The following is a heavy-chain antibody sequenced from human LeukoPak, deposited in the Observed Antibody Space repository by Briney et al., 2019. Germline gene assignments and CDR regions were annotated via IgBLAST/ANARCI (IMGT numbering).Heavy chain of an antibody. CDR3: ARSGGSYYYYYYMDV. D-gene: IGHD3-16*01. V-gene: IGHV1-18*01. CDR1: GYTFTSYA. CDR2: ISADNGNT. J-gene: IGHJ6*03. Sequence: ASVKVSCKASGYTFTSYAISWVRQAPGQGLEWMGWISADNGNTDYAQRFQGRVTMTTDTSTSTAYMELRSLRSDDTAVYYCARSGGSYYYYYYMDVWGKGTTVTISS.